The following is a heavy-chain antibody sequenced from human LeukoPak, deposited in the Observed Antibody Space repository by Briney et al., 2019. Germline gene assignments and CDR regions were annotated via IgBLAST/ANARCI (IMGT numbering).Heavy chain of an antibody. CDR1: GFTFSSYA. D-gene: IGHD2-21*02. CDR3: AKDFVVVPGNENYFDY. V-gene: IGHV3-23*01. CDR2: ITGSGGST. Sequence: GGSLRLSCAASGFTFSSYAMSWARQAPGKGLEWVSTITGSGGSTYYADSVKGRFTVSRDNSKNTLYVQMKSLRAEDTAVYYCAKDFVVVPGNENYFDYWGQGTLVTVSS. J-gene: IGHJ4*02.